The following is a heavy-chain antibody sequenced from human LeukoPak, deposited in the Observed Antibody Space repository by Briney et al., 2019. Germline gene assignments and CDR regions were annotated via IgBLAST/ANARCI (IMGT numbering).Heavy chain of an antibody. V-gene: IGHV3-74*01. Sequence: GGSLRLSCAASGFTFSSYWMHWVRQAPGKGLVWVSRINSDGSSTSYADSVKGRFTISRDNAKNTLYLQMSNLRAEDTPVYYCATRRFGELLNDYWGQGTLVTVSS. CDR1: GFTFSSYW. CDR2: INSDGSST. J-gene: IGHJ4*02. D-gene: IGHD3-10*01. CDR3: ATRRFGELLNDY.